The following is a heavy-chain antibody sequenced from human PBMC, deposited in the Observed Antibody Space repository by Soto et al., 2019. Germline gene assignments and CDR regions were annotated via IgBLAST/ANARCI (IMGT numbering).Heavy chain of an antibody. V-gene: IGHV1-46*01. CDR2: INPSGGST. Sequence: GASVKVSCKASGYTFTSYYMHWVRQAPGQGLEWMGIINPSGGSTSYAQKFQGRVTMTRDTSTSTVYMELSSLRSEDTAVYYCARGPDIVVVPAAQYNWFDPWGQGTLVTSPQ. CDR3: ARGPDIVVVPAAQYNWFDP. J-gene: IGHJ5*02. CDR1: GYTFTSYY. D-gene: IGHD2-2*01.